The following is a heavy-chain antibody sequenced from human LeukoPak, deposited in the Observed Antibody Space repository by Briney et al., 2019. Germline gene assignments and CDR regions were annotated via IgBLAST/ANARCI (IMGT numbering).Heavy chain of an antibody. CDR2: INPDSGGT. Sequence: ASVKVSCKASGYTFRAYDITWVRQAPGQGLEWMGRINPDSGGTNYAQKFQGWVTLTRDTSISTAYMELTSLKSDDTAVYYCARDQYYNSGSPALRYWGQGTLVTVSS. J-gene: IGHJ4*02. CDR3: ARDQYYNSGSPALRY. V-gene: IGHV1-2*04. CDR1: GYTFRAYD. D-gene: IGHD3-10*01.